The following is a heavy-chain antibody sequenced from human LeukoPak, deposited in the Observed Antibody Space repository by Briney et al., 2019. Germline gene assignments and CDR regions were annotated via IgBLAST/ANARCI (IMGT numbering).Heavy chain of an antibody. CDR2: INPNSGGT. Sequence: ASVKVSCKASGYTFTSYDINWVRQATGQGLEWMGWINPNSGGTNYAQKFQGRVTMTRDTSISTAYMELSRLRSDDTAVYYCAIRSYYDTRGYYYFDYWGQGTLVTVSA. D-gene: IGHD3-22*01. CDR1: GYTFTSYD. CDR3: AIRSYYDTRGYYYFDY. J-gene: IGHJ4*02. V-gene: IGHV1-2*02.